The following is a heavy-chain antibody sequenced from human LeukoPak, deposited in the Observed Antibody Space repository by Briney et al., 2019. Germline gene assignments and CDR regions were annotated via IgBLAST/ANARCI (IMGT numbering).Heavy chain of an antibody. CDR1: GFSFTDYP. J-gene: IGHJ4*02. Sequence: GGSLRLSCATSGFSFTDYPMNWVLQAPGKGLEWISNIRTTAEGAKYAYYADSVKGRVTISRDDGKNTLYLHMNSLRDDDTAVYYCATDIRYAFDYWGQGILVTVSS. D-gene: IGHD3-9*01. V-gene: IGHV3-48*02. CDR2: IRTTAEGAKYA. CDR3: ATDIRYAFDY.